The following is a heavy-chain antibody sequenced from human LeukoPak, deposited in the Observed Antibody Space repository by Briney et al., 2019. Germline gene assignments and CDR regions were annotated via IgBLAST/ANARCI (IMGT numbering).Heavy chain of an antibody. D-gene: IGHD4-11*01. CDR2: IIPILGIA. V-gene: IGHV1-69*04. CDR3: ARDQGYDCSNHHYYYYYGMDV. Sequence: SVKVSCKASGGTFSSYAISWVRQAPGQGLEWMGRIIPILGIANYAQKFQGRVTITADKSTSTAYMELSRLRSDDTAVYYCARDQGYDCSNHHYYYYYGMDVWGQGTTVTVSS. J-gene: IGHJ6*02. CDR1: GGTFSSYA.